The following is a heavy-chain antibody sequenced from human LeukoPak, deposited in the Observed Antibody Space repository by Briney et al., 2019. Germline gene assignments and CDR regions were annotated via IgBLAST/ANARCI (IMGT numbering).Heavy chain of an antibody. J-gene: IGHJ4*02. CDR3: AKDFVVVPGLVNYFDY. CDR1: GFTFSSYW. V-gene: IGHV3-7*03. CDR2: IKQDRSEK. D-gene: IGHD2-2*01. Sequence: GGSLRLSCAASGFTFSSYWMSWVRQAPGKGLEWVAHIKQDRSEKYYVDSVKGRFTISRDNAKNSLYLQMNSLRVEDTALYYCAKDFVVVPGLVNYFDYWGQGTLVTVSS.